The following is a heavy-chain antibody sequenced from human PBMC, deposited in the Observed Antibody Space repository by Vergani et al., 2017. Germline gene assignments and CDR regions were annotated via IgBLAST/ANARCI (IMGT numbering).Heavy chain of an antibody. V-gene: IGHV3-33*01. CDR1: GFTLSSHA. CDR3: ARSGYCAHCVCYMTYYYYMDV. CDR2: IWYDGSKE. Sequence: QVQLEESGGGVVQPGRSLRLSCAGSGFTLSSHAMHWVRQAPGKGLEWVAFIWYDGSKEYYADSVKGRFTISRDNSKNTLYLQMNNLRAADTAVYYCARSGYCAHCVCYMTYYYYMDVWGKGTAVTVSS. D-gene: IGHD2-8*01. J-gene: IGHJ6*03.